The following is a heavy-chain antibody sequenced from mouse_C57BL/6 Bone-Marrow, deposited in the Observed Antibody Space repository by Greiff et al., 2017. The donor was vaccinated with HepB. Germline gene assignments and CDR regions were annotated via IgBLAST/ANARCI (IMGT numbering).Heavy chain of an antibody. Sequence: VQLQQSVAELVRPGASVKLSCTASGFNIKNTYMHWVKQRPEQGLEWIGRIDPANGNTKYAPKFQGKATIPADTSSNTAYLQLSSLTSEDTAIYYFAFYYYYDGPPFAYWGQGTLVTVSA. CDR3: AFYYYYDGPPFAY. J-gene: IGHJ3*01. V-gene: IGHV14-3*01. CDR1: GFNIKNTY. D-gene: IGHD2-4*01. CDR2: IDPANGNT.